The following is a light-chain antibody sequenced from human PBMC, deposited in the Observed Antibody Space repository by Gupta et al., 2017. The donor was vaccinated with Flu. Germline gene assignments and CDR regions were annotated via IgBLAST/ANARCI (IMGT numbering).Light chain of an antibody. CDR2: KDS. J-gene: IGLJ3*02. Sequence: QKTGQAPALVIFKDSKRPAGIPDRFSGSTSGTTVTLTISGVQADDEADYYCQTADDDYNWIFGGGTKLTV. V-gene: IGLV3-25*03. CDR3: QTADDDYNWI.